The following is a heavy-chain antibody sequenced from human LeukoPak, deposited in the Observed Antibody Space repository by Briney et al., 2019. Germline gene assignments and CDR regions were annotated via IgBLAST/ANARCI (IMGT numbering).Heavy chain of an antibody. Sequence: ASVKVSCKASGYTFTSYAMHWVRQAPGQRLEWMGWINAGNGNTKYLQKFQGRVTITRDTSASTAYMELSSLRSEDTAVYYCARAIVVVPAAMNYWGQGTLVTVSS. J-gene: IGHJ4*02. V-gene: IGHV1-3*01. CDR2: INAGNGNT. CDR1: GYTFTSYA. CDR3: ARAIVVVPAAMNY. D-gene: IGHD2-2*01.